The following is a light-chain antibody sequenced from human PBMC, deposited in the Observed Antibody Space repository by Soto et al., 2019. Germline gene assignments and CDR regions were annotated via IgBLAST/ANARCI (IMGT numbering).Light chain of an antibody. Sequence: EIVLTQSPGTLSLSPGERATLSCRASQSVSSSYLAWYQQKPGQAPRLLIYGTSGRANGIPDRFSGSGSGTDFTLTISRVEPEDFAVYYCQQYGSSPMFTFGPGTKVDIK. CDR3: QQYGSSPMFT. V-gene: IGKV3-20*01. CDR2: GTS. CDR1: QSVSSSY. J-gene: IGKJ3*01.